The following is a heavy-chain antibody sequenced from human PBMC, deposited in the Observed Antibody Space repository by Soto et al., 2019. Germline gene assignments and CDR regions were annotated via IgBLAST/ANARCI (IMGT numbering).Heavy chain of an antibody. J-gene: IGHJ3*02. V-gene: IGHV3-30-3*01. CDR3: AKTTVTGFDAFDI. CDR2: ISYDGSNK. CDR1: GFTFSSYA. Sequence: QVQLVESGGGVVQPGRSLRLSCAASGFTFSSYAMHWVRQAPGKGLEWVAVISYDGSNKYYADSVKGRFTISRDNSKNTLYLQMNSLRAEDTAGYYCAKTTVTGFDAFDIWGQGTMVTVSS. D-gene: IGHD4-17*01.